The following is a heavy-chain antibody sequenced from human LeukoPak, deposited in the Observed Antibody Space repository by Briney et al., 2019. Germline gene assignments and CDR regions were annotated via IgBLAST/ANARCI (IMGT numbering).Heavy chain of an antibody. V-gene: IGHV3-23*01. J-gene: IGHJ4*02. CDR3: ARDYYGSGSFHFDY. CDR1: GFTFNTYA. CDR2: MSGSGGRT. D-gene: IGHD3-10*01. Sequence: PGGSLRLSCAASGFTFNTYAMSWVRQAPGKGLEWVSAMSGSGGRTYYADSVKGRFTISRDNSKNTLYLQMNSLRAEDTAVYYCARDYYGSGSFHFDYWGQGTLVTVSS.